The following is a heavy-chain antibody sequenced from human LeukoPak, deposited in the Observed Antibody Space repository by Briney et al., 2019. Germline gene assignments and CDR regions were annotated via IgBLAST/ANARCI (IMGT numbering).Heavy chain of an antibody. V-gene: IGHV4-59*01. Sequence: SETLSLTCTVSGGSISSYYWSWIRHPPGRGLVWMGYIYYSGSTNYNPSLKSRVTISVDTSKNQFSLKLSSVTAADTAVYYCARQKPRYGSGKMAHMDVWGQGTTVTDSS. CDR1: GGSISSYY. J-gene: IGHJ6*01. CDR3: ARQKPRYGSGKMAHMDV. D-gene: IGHD3-10*01. CDR2: IYYSGST.